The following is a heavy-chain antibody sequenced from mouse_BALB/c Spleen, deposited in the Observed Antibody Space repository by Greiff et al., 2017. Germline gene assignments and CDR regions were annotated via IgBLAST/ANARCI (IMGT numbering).Heavy chain of an antibody. CDR1: GFDIKDTY. D-gene: IGHD2-1*01. V-gene: IGHV14-3*02. J-gene: IGHJ2*01. CDR2: IDPANGNT. CDR3: AREGDGNLDY. Sequence: EVKLVESGAELVKPGASVKLSCTASGFDIKDTYMHWVKQRPEQGLEWIGRIDPANGNTKYDPKFQGKATITADTSSNTAYLQLSSLTSEDTAVYYCAREGDGNLDYWGQGTTLTVSS.